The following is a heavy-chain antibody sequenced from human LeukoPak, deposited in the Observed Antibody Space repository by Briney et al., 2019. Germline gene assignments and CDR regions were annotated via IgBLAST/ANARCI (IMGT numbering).Heavy chain of an antibody. V-gene: IGHV4-39*01. CDR2: IYYSGST. Sequence: SETLSLTCTVSGASISSSSYYWGWIRQPPGKGLEWIGSIYYSGSTYYNPSLKCRVTIAVDTSKNQFPLKLSSVTAADTAVYYRARPAGSRSWGGLGYYFDYWGQGTLVTVSS. CDR1: GASISSSSYY. CDR3: ARPAGSRSWGGLGYYFDY. J-gene: IGHJ4*02. D-gene: IGHD6-6*01.